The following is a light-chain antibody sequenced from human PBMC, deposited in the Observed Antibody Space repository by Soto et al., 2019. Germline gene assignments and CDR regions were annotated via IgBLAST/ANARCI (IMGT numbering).Light chain of an antibody. CDR3: AAWDAGVSGPA. Sequence: QSVLTQPPSASGTPGQRVTISCSGSSSKIGSKYVYWYQQLPGTAPKLLMYRNNQRPSGVPDRFSGSKSGTSASLAISGLRSDDEADYYCAAWDAGVSGPAFGGGTKLTVL. J-gene: IGLJ2*01. CDR1: SSKIGSKY. V-gene: IGLV1-47*01. CDR2: RNN.